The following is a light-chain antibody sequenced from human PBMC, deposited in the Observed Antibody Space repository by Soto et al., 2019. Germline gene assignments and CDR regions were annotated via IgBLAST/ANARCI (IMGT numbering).Light chain of an antibody. J-gene: IGLJ3*02. V-gene: IGLV2-14*01. CDR1: SSDIGSYNY. CDR2: DVS. Sequence: QSVLTQPASVSGSPGQSITISCAGSSSDIGSYNYVSWYQQHPGKAPKLLIYDVSDRPSGVSNRFSASKSGHTASLTISGLQAEDEAAYSCSSYTTSSTLEFGGGTKLTVL. CDR3: SSYTTSSTLE.